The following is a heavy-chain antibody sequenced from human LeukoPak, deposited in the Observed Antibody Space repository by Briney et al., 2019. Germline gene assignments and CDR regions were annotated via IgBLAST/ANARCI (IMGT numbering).Heavy chain of an antibody. CDR3: ANTVDCSSTSCYSAFDI. J-gene: IGHJ3*02. CDR2: IYYSGST. Sequence: GSLRLSCAASGFTVSSNYMSWVRQPPGKGLEWIGSIYYSGSTYYNPSLKSRVTISVHTSKNQFSLKLSSVTTADTAVYYCANTVDCSSTSCYSAFDIWGQGTMVTVSS. D-gene: IGHD2-2*01. V-gene: IGHV4-59*05. CDR1: GFTVSSNY.